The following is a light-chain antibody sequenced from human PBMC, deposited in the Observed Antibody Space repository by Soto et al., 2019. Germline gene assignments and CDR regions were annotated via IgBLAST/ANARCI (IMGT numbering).Light chain of an antibody. CDR3: QQYGSSPPT. CDR2: GAS. CDR1: QSVSTNY. Sequence: EIVLTQSPGTLSLSPGERATLSCRASQSVSTNYLAWYQRKPGQAPRLLIYGASSMATDIPDRFSGSGSGTDFTLTITSLKPEDFAVYYCQQYGSSPPTFGQGTKVEIK. V-gene: IGKV3-20*01. J-gene: IGKJ1*01.